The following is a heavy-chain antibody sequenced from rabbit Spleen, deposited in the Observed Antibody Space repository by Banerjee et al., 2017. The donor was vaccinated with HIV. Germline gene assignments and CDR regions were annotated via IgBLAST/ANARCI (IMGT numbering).Heavy chain of an antibody. V-gene: IGHV1S40*01. Sequence: QSLEESGGGLVKPGASLTLTCTASGFSFSAAYYMCWVRQAPGKGPEWIACIYNGDGSTDYASWAKGRFTISETSSTTVTLQMTSLTVADTATYFCARNPPYVGYNHLPWSYSFNLWGPGTLVTVS. J-gene: IGHJ4*01. CDR3: ARNPPYVGYNHLPWSYSFNL. D-gene: IGHD7-1*01. CDR2: IYNGDGST. CDR1: GFSFSAAYY.